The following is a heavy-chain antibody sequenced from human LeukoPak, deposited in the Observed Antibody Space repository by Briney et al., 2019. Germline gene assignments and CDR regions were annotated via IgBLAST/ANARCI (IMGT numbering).Heavy chain of an antibody. Sequence: GGSLRLSCAASGFTFSTYAMSWVRQAPGKGLEWVSGISNSGGNTFYADSVKGRFTISRDNSKNTLYLQMNSLRAEDTAVYYCAKGGVTTADAFDIWGQGTMVTVSS. D-gene: IGHD4-17*01. CDR2: ISNSGGNT. V-gene: IGHV3-23*01. CDR1: GFTFSTYA. CDR3: AKGGVTTADAFDI. J-gene: IGHJ3*02.